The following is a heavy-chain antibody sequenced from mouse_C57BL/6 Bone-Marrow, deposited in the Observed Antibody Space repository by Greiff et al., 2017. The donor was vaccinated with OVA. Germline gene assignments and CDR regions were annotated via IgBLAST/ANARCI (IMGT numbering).Heavy chain of an antibody. CDR1: GYTFTSYW. CDR3: AKGGYGNYVAWFAY. Sequence: QVQLQQPGAELVMPGASVKLSCKASGYTFTSYWMHWVKQRPGQGLEWTGEIDPSDSYTNYNQKFKGKSTLTVDKSSSTAYMQRSSLTSEDSAVYYCAKGGYGNYVAWFAYWGQGTLVTVSA. D-gene: IGHD2-1*01. J-gene: IGHJ3*01. V-gene: IGHV1-69*01. CDR2: IDPSDSYT.